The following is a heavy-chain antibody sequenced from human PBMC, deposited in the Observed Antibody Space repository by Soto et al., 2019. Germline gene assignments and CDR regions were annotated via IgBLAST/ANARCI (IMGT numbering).Heavy chain of an antibody. D-gene: IGHD6-13*01. J-gene: IGHJ3*02. CDR3: ARIAAAGDDAFDI. CDR2: ISSIGSTI. Sequence: GGSLRLSCAASGFTFSSYEMNWVRQAPGKGLEWVSYISSIGSTIYYADSVKGRFTISRDNAKNSLYLQMNSLRAEDTAVYYCARIAAAGDDAFDIWGQGTMVTVSS. CDR1: GFTFSSYE. V-gene: IGHV3-48*03.